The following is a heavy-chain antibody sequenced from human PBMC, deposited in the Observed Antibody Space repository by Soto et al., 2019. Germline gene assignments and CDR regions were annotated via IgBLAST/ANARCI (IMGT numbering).Heavy chain of an antibody. CDR1: GYTFTSYS. V-gene: IGHV1-18*01. J-gene: IGHJ4*02. CDR3: ARDGAAVTTGISGY. CDR2: IGVYNGNT. Sequence: QIQLVQSGAEVKKPGASVKVSCKASGYTFTSYSISWVRQAPGQGLEWMGWIGVYNGNTKYAQDFQGRVTMTTDTSTSTAYMELRSLRSDDTAVYYCARDGAAVTTGISGYWGQGTLVTVS. D-gene: IGHD4-4*01.